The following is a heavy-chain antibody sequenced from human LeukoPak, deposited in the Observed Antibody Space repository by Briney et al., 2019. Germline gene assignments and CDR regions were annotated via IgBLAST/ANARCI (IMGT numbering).Heavy chain of an antibody. Sequence: GRSLRLSCVASGFTFSGYPMHWVRQAPGKGLEWVAVISHDGSNKYYADSVKGRFTISRDNSKNTLYLQMNSLRAEDTAVYYCARDTVEMATIFDYWGQGTLVTVSS. V-gene: IGHV3-30*04. J-gene: IGHJ4*02. CDR2: ISHDGSNK. CDR1: GFTFSGYP. CDR3: ARDTVEMATIFDY. D-gene: IGHD5-24*01.